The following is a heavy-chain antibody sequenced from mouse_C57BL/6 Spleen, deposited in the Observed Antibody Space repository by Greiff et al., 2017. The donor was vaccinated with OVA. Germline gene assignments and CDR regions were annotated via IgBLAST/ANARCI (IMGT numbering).Heavy chain of an antibody. Sequence: QVQLQQPGAELVKPGASVKLSCKASGYTFTSYWMHWVKQRPGQGLEWIGMIHPNSGSTNYNEKFKSKATLTVDKSSSTVYMQLSSLTSEDSAVYYCARDYGSSYFDYWGQGTTLTVSS. CDR3: ARDYGSSYFDY. CDR2: IHPNSGST. D-gene: IGHD1-1*01. J-gene: IGHJ2*01. CDR1: GYTFTSYW. V-gene: IGHV1-64*01.